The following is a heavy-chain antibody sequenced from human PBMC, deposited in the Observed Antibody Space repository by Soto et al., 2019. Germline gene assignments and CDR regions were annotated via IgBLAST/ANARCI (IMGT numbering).Heavy chain of an antibody. V-gene: IGHV3-33*01. CDR3: ARDYSSSWSLPSGWYASYYCYGMDV. Sequence: PGGSLRLSCSASGFTFSSYGMHWVRQAPGKGLEWVAVIWYDGSNKCYADSVKGRFTISRDNSKNTLYLQMYSLRAEDTAVYYCARDYSSSWSLPSGWYASYYCYGMDVWGRGTTVTVSS. D-gene: IGHD6-13*01. CDR1: GFTFSSYG. J-gene: IGHJ6*02. CDR2: IWYDGSNK.